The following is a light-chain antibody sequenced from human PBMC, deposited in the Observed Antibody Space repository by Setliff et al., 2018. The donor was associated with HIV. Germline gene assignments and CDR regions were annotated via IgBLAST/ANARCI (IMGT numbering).Light chain of an antibody. J-gene: IGLJ1*01. V-gene: IGLV2-23*01. CDR3: CSNTGSNTFV. CDR1: SNDVGRYDL. CDR2: QAT. Sequence: QSALTQPASVSGSPGQSITISCTGTSNDVGRYDLVSWYQQHPARAPKLIIYQATRRPSGVSNRFSGSKSGNVASLTISGLQAEDEADYYCCSNTGSNTFVFGTGTKATVL.